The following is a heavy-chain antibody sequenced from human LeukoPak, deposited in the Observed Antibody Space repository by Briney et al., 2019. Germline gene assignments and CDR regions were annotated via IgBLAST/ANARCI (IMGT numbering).Heavy chain of an antibody. CDR1: GFTFSSYA. D-gene: IGHD5-24*01. V-gene: IGHV3-30*04. J-gene: IGHJ4*02. Sequence: HPGGSLRLSCAASGFTFSSYAMHWVRQAPGKGLEWVAVISYDGSNKYYADSVKGRFTISRDNYTAVYYCASPGGRDGYEMWRFDYWGQGTLVTVSS. CDR3: Y. CDR2: ISYDGSNK.